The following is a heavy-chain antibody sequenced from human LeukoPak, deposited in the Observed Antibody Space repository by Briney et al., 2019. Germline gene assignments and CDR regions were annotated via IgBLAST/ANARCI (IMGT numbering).Heavy chain of an antibody. Sequence: PGGSLRLSCAASGFTFSSYAMHWVRQAPGKGPEWVAVISYDGSNKYYADSVKGRFTISRDNAKNSLYLQMNSLRAEDTAVYYCARVPLTGQLAPYYYYGMDVWGQGTTVTVSS. J-gene: IGHJ6*02. CDR2: ISYDGSNK. V-gene: IGHV3-30-3*01. D-gene: IGHD6-13*01. CDR3: ARVPLTGQLAPYYYYGMDV. CDR1: GFTFSSYA.